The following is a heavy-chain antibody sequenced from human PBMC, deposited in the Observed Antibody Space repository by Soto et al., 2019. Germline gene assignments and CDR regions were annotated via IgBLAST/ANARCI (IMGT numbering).Heavy chain of an antibody. D-gene: IGHD3-3*01. V-gene: IGHV3-23*01. Sequence: GGSLSLSCAASGFAFSTYAMTWVRQAPGKGLEWVSIISSSGDGTYYVDSVKGRFTISRDNSRNTLNLQMNSLRAEDTAVYYCAKNGDFWSWGMDVWGQGTTVTVSS. CDR1: GFAFSTYA. CDR2: ISSSGDGT. CDR3: AKNGDFWSWGMDV. J-gene: IGHJ6*02.